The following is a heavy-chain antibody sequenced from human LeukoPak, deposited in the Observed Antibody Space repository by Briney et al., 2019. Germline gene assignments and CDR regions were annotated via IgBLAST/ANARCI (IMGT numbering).Heavy chain of an antibody. V-gene: IGHV3-43*02. CDR1: GFAFDDNA. D-gene: IGHD2-2*01. CDR3: AKRGGYCTTTSCPFAFDP. J-gene: IGHJ5*02. CDR2: ISGNGGNT. Sequence: PGGSLRLSCAASGFAFDDNAMNWVRQAPGEGLEWVSLISGNGGNTYYADSVKGRFTISRDNSKNSLYLQMNSLRTEDTALYYCAKRGGYCTTTSCPFAFDPWGQGTLVTVSS.